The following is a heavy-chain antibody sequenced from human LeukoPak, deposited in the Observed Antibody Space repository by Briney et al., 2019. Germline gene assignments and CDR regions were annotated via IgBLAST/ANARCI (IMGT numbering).Heavy chain of an antibody. CDR2: SSSDGRST. V-gene: IGHV3-30*18. D-gene: IGHD3-10*01. CDR1: GFTFSTFN. Sequence: GGSLRLSCAASGFTFSTFNMHWVRQAPGNGLEWVAVSSSDGRSTFYAENVQGRFTLSGDNSKNTLSLQMNSLRAEDTAVYYCAKSYYYHSGSFDYWGQGTLVTVSS. CDR3: AKSYYYHSGSFDY. J-gene: IGHJ4*02.